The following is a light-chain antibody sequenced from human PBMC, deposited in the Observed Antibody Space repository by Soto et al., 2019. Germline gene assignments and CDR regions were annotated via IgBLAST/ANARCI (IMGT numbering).Light chain of an antibody. CDR2: DVS. V-gene: IGKV3-11*01. CDR1: QSVSSF. CDR3: QQRINWPLT. J-gene: IGKJ4*01. Sequence: EIVLTQSPATLSLSPGERATLSCKASQSVSSFLAWYQQKPGQAPRLLIYDVSSRATGSPTRFSGSGSGTDFTLAISSLEPEDFAVSYCQQRINWPLTFGGGTQVEIK.